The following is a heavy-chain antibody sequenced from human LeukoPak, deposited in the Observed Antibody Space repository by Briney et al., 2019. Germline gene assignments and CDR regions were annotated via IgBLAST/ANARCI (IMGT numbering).Heavy chain of an antibody. CDR3: ARIQGTYYYGSASPPNWFDP. V-gene: IGHV4-39*01. CDR2: VFYSGRT. D-gene: IGHD3-10*01. J-gene: IGHJ5*02. CDR1: GGSVSSSGSY. Sequence: SGTLSLTCTVSGGSVSSSGSYWGWIRQPPGKGLEWIGTVFYSGRTYYNTSLTSRVTVSVDTSRNQFSLRLSSVTAADTALYHCARIQGTYYYGSASPPNWFDPWGQGTLVTVSS.